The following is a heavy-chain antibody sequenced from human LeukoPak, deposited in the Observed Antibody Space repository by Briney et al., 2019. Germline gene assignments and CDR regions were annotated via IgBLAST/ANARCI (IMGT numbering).Heavy chain of an antibody. CDR3: ARDYLYGSGSFDY. J-gene: IGHJ4*02. D-gene: IGHD3-10*01. CDR1: GYTFTGYY. V-gene: IGHV1-2*02. Sequence: ASVTVSYKASGYTFTGYYMHWVRQAPGQGLEWMGWINPNSGGTNYAQKFQGRVTMTRDTSISTAYMELSRLRSDDTAVYYCARDYLYGSGSFDYWGQGTLVTVSS. CDR2: INPNSGGT.